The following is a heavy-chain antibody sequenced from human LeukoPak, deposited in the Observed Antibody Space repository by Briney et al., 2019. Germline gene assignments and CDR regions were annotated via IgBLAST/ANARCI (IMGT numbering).Heavy chain of an antibody. V-gene: IGHV1-18*01. CDR1: GYTFTSYG. Sequence: ASVKVSCKASGYTFTSYGIGWVRQAPGQGLEWMGWISAYNGNTNYAQKLQGRVTMTTDTSTSTAYIELRSLRSDDTAVYYCASVSLSYYFDYWGQGTLVTVSS. J-gene: IGHJ4*02. CDR2: ISAYNGNT. D-gene: IGHD3-10*01. CDR3: ASVSLSYYFDY.